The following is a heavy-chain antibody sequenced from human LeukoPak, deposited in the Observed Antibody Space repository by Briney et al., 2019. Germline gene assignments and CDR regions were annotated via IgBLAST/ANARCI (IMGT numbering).Heavy chain of an antibody. J-gene: IGHJ4*02. D-gene: IGHD2-2*01. CDR2: ISAYNGNT. Sequence: ASVKVSCKASGYTFTSYGISWVRQAPGQGLEWMGWISAYNGNTNYAQKLQGRVTMTTDTSTSTAYMELRSLRSDDTAVYYCARDRPNQLLLYAYFDYWGQGTLVTVSS. V-gene: IGHV1-18*01. CDR3: ARDRPNQLLLYAYFDY. CDR1: GYTFTSYG.